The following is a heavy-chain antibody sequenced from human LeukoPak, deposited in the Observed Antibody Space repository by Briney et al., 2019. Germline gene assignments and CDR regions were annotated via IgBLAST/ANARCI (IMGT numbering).Heavy chain of an antibody. Sequence: SVKVSCKASGGTFSSYAISWVRQAPGQGLEWMGGIIPIFGTANYAQKFQGRVTITADESTSTACMELSSLRSEDTAVYYCARERLYCSSTSCYVQGWSQGYGMDVWGQGTTVTVSS. CDR2: IIPIFGTA. J-gene: IGHJ6*02. V-gene: IGHV1-69*13. CDR1: GGTFSSYA. CDR3: ARERLYCSSTSCYVQGWSQGYGMDV. D-gene: IGHD2-2*01.